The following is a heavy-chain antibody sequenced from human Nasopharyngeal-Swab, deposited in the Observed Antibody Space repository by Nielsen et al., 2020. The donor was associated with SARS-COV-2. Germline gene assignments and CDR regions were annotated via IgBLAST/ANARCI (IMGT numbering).Heavy chain of an antibody. CDR1: SGSISGGDYY. Sequence: LRLSCIVSSGSISGGDYYWSWLRQPPGKGLEWIGYMDYSGSPYYNPSLKSRITVSVDTSKNHFSLRLSSVTAADTAVYYCDRLTLGEGWGYYYYYGMDVWGQGTTVTVTS. CDR3: DRLTLGEGWGYYYYYGMDV. J-gene: IGHJ6*02. D-gene: IGHD3-16*01. V-gene: IGHV4-30-4*01. CDR2: MDYSGSP.